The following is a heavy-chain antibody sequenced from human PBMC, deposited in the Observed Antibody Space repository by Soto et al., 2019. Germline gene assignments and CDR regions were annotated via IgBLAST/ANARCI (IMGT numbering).Heavy chain of an antibody. D-gene: IGHD2-2*01. CDR1: GFTFDDHD. J-gene: IGHJ4*02. V-gene: IGHV3-9*01. Sequence: PGGSLRLSCVASGFTFDDHDIHWVRQAPGKGLEWVSGIGGNGGSLGYAASVRGRFTVSRDNAKNSLYLQMNSLRAEDTAFYYCAKHILGQSADADSADQFPGALDYWGQGILVTVSS. CDR2: IGGNGGSL. CDR3: AKHILGQSADADSADQFPGALDY.